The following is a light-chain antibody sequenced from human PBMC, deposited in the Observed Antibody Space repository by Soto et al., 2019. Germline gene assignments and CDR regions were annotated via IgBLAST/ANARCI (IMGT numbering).Light chain of an antibody. J-gene: IGKJ4*01. Sequence: EIVMTQSPATLSVSPGERATLSCRASQSVSSNLAWYQQKPGQAPRLLIYGASTRATGIPARFSGSGSGTEFTLTISGLQSEDFAVYYCQQGLTFGGGTKVEIK. CDR1: QSVSSN. CDR2: GAS. CDR3: QQGLT. V-gene: IGKV3-15*01.